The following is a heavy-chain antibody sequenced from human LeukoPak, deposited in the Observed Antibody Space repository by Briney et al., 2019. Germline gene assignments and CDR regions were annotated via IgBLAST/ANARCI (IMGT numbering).Heavy chain of an antibody. CDR1: GFTFSDYY. J-gene: IGHJ5*02. CDR3: ARDGLYSSGWYKKDWFDP. D-gene: IGHD6-19*01. V-gene: IGHV3-11*04. CDR2: ISSSGSTI. Sequence: PGGSLRLSCAASGFTFSDYYMSWIRQAPGKGLEWVSYISSSGSTIYYADSVKGRFTISRDNAKNSLYLQMNSLRAEDTAVYYCARDGLYSSGWYKKDWFDPWGQGTLVTVSS.